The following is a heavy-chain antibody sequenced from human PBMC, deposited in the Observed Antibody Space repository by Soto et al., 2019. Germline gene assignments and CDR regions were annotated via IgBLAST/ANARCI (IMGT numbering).Heavy chain of an antibody. J-gene: IGHJ4*02. D-gene: IGHD1-1*01. Sequence: GGSLRLSCAASGFTFSIYSMNWVRQAPGKGLEWVSSISSSSSYIYYADSVKGRFTISRDNAKNSLYLQMNTLRAEDTAVYYCARSPGRDGYNNFDYWGQGPLVTVSS. CDR2: ISSSSSYI. CDR1: GFTFSIYS. V-gene: IGHV3-21*01. CDR3: ARSPGRDGYNNFDY.